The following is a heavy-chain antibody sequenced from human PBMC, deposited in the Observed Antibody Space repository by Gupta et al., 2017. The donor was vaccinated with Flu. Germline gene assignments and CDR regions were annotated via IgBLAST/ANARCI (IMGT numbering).Heavy chain of an antibody. CDR3: ARYYSGSYLGSDYFDY. Sequence: QVPLVQSGAEVQTPGASVTVSCKASGYTFPSYGITWVRQAPGQGLEWMGWINIYNGNTDYAQKFQGRVTMTTDTATSTAYMELRSLRSDDTAVYYCARYYSGSYLGSDYFDYWGQGTLVTVSA. V-gene: IGHV1-18*01. J-gene: IGHJ4*02. CDR2: INIYNGNT. CDR1: GYTFPSYG. D-gene: IGHD1-26*01.